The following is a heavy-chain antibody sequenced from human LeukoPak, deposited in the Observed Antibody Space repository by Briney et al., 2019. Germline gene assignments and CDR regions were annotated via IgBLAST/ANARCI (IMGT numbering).Heavy chain of an antibody. D-gene: IGHD3-3*01. CDR2: INHSGST. Sequence: PSETLSLTCAVYGGSFSGYYWSWIRQPPGKGLEWIGEINHSGSTNYNPSLKSRVTISVDTSKNQFSLKLSSVTAADTAVYYCARGRYYDFWSGYYRVYFDYWGQGTLVTVSS. J-gene: IGHJ4*02. CDR3: ARGRYYDFWSGYYRVYFDY. V-gene: IGHV4-34*01. CDR1: GGSFSGYY.